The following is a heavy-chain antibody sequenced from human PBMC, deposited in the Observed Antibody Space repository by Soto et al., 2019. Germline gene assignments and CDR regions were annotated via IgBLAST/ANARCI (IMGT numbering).Heavy chain of an antibody. J-gene: IGHJ6*02. V-gene: IGHV3-7*05. CDR3: ARDRRQRSFRGSYYFYGMAV. CDR1: GFTFSSYW. D-gene: IGHD6-25*01. Sequence: EVQLVESGGGLVQPGGSLRLSCAASGFTFSSYWMTWVRQAPGKGLEWVANINQDGGEKYYVDSVKGRFTISRDNAKNSLYLQMNSLRAEDTAVYYCARDRRQRSFRGSYYFYGMAVWGQGTSVTVSS. CDR2: INQDGGEK.